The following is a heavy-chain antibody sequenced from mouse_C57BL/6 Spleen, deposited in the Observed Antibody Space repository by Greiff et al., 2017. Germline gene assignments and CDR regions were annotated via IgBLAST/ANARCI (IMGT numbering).Heavy chain of an antibody. J-gene: IGHJ4*01. D-gene: IGHD1-1*01. Sequence: DVMLVESGGGLVKPGGSLKLSCAASGYTFSSYAMSWVRQTPEKRLEWVATISDGGSYTYYPDNVKGRFTISRDNAKNNLYLQMSHLKYEDTSLYYCARVELLRAMDDWGQGTSVTVSS. CDR2: ISDGGSYT. V-gene: IGHV5-4*03. CDR1: GYTFSSYA. CDR3: ARVELLRAMDD.